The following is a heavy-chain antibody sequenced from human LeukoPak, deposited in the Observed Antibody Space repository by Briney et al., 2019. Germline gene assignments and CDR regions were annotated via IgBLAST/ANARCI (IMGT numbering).Heavy chain of an antibody. D-gene: IGHD4-23*01. V-gene: IGHV3-21*01. CDR2: ISSSSSYI. CDR1: GFTFSSYA. CDR3: ARSTVVTHLDFDY. J-gene: IGHJ4*02. Sequence: GGSLRLSCAASGFTFSSYAMTWVRQAPGKGLEWVSSISSSSSYIYYADSVKGRFTISRDNAKNSLYLQMNSLRAEDTAVYYCARSTVVTHLDFDYWGQGTLVTVSS.